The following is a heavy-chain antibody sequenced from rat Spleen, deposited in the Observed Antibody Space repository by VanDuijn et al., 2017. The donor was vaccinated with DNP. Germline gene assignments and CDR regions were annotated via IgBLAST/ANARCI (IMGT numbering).Heavy chain of an antibody. D-gene: IGHD4-3*01. J-gene: IGHJ1*01. CDR1: GFTFSNYG. Sequence: EVRLVESGGGLVQPGRSLKLSCAASGFTFSNYGMAWVRQTPEKGLEWVATIGSTGTNSYYRNSVEGRFSISRDNAKNTLYLQIDSLRSEDTATYYCARPYKSGYYWYFDFWGPGTMVTVSS. CDR3: ARPYKSGYYWYFDF. V-gene: IGHV5S13*01. CDR2: IGSTGTNS.